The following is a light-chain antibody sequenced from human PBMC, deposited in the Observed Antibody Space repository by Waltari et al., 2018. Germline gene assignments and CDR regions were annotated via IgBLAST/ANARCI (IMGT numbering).Light chain of an antibody. V-gene: IGKV1-39*01. Sequence: DLQMTQSPSSLSTSVGARVTIPCRASRGIDAYLNWYQQQPGKAPKLLIYDASTLQRGVPTRFSGGGIGTDFTLTISVLQPDDFATYFCQQSYSAPFTFGRGTRLE. CDR2: DAS. CDR3: QQSYSAPFT. CDR1: RGIDAY. J-gene: IGKJ5*01.